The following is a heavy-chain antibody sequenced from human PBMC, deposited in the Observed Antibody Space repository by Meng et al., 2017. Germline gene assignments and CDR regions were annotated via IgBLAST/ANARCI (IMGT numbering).Heavy chain of an antibody. D-gene: IGHD6-19*01. CDR1: GGSISSSNW. V-gene: IGHV4-4*02. CDR3: ARDRGAVAGTNFDY. Sequence: GRPQESAPGLVKPSGTLSLTCAVSGGSISSSNWWSWVRQPPGKGLEWIGEIYHSGSTNYNPSLKSRVTISVDKSKNQFSLKLSSVTAADTAVYYCARDRGAVAGTNFDYWGQGTLVTVSS. J-gene: IGHJ4*02. CDR2: IYHSGST.